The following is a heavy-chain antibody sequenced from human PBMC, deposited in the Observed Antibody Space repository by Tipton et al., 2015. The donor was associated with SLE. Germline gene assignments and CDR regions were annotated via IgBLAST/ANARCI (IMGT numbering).Heavy chain of an antibody. Sequence: TLSLTCAVSGDSISGSNWWSWVRQSPGKGLEWIGDILHTGSTTNYNPSLKSRVTISVDTSKNQFSLKLSSVTAADTAVYYCARGWGSGWGQGTLVTVSS. CDR1: GDSISGSNW. J-gene: IGHJ4*02. V-gene: IGHV4-4*02. D-gene: IGHD6-19*01. CDR3: ARGWGSG. CDR2: ILHTGST.